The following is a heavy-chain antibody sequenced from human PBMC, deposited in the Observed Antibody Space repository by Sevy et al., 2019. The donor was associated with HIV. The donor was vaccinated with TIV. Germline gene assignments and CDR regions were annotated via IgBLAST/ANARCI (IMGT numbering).Heavy chain of an antibody. D-gene: IGHD3-9*01. CDR2: IYPGDSDT. Sequence: MHGESLKISCKGSGYSFTSYWIGWVRQMPGKGLEWMGIIYPGDSDTRYSPSFQGQVTISADKSISTAYLQWSSLKASDTAMYYCARHPSPYDILTGYPTAPFDYWGQGTLVTVSS. CDR3: ARHPSPYDILTGYPTAPFDY. CDR1: GYSFTSYW. J-gene: IGHJ4*02. V-gene: IGHV5-51*01.